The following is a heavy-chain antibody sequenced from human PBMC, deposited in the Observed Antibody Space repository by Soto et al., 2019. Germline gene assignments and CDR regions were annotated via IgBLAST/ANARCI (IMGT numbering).Heavy chain of an antibody. Sequence: ASVKVSCKASGYTLTGYYMHWVRQAPGQGLEWMGWINPNSGGTNYAQKFQGWVTMTRDTSISTAYMELSRLRSDDTAVYYCARLAPADYYDSSGYLLDAFDIWG. CDR3: ARLAPADYYDSSGYLLDAFDI. CDR2: INPNSGGT. CDR1: GYTLTGYY. J-gene: IGHJ3*02. V-gene: IGHV1-2*04. D-gene: IGHD3-22*01.